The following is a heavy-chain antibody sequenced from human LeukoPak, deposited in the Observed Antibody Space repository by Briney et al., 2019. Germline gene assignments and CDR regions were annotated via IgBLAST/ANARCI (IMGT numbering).Heavy chain of an antibody. Sequence: PGGSLRLSCVASGFTFSSHAMSWVRQAPGKGLEWVSAISGSGSSTYYADSVKGRFTISRDNSKNTLYLQMNSLRAEDTAVYYCAKHQGYGANSAPDYWGQGTLVTVSS. D-gene: IGHD4-23*01. J-gene: IGHJ4*02. V-gene: IGHV3-23*01. CDR2: ISGSGSST. CDR3: AKHQGYGANSAPDY. CDR1: GFTFSSHA.